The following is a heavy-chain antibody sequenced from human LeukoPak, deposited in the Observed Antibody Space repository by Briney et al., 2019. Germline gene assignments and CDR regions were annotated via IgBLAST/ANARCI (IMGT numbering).Heavy chain of an antibody. Sequence: SETLSLTCAVSGGSISSHYWSWIRQPAGKGLEWIGRIYTSGSTNYNPSLKSRVTMSVDTSKNQFSLKLSSVTAADTAVHYCARAAAAAGRWAFDIWGQGTMVTVSS. J-gene: IGHJ3*02. CDR2: IYTSGST. V-gene: IGHV4-4*07. CDR1: GGSISSHY. CDR3: ARAAAAAGRWAFDI. D-gene: IGHD6-13*01.